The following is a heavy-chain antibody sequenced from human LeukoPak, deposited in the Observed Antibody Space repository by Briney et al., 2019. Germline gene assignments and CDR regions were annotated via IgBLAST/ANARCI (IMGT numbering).Heavy chain of an antibody. Sequence: GGSLRLSCAASTLTFSCYSMNWVRQAPGKGLEWVSYIGGSGTTIYYADSVKGRFTISRDNVKNSLYLQMNSLRAEDTAVYYCARDHNWSFDYWGQGTLVTVSS. V-gene: IGHV3-48*01. CDR1: TLTFSCYS. CDR2: IGGSGTTI. CDR3: ARDHNWSFDY. D-gene: IGHD1-1*01. J-gene: IGHJ4*02.